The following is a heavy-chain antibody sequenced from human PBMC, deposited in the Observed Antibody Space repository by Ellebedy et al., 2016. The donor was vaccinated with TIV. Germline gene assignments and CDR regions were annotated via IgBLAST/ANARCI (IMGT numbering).Heavy chain of an antibody. Sequence: GGSLRLXXAASGFTFSSYAMHWVRQAPGKGLEWVAVISYDGSNKYYADSVKGRFTISRDNSKNTLYLQMNSLRAEDTAVYYCAKDEGGSYSARSQLGWFDPWGQGTLVTVSS. CDR3: AKDEGGSYSARSQLGWFDP. V-gene: IGHV3-30-3*01. CDR1: GFTFSSYA. J-gene: IGHJ5*02. CDR2: ISYDGSNK. D-gene: IGHD1-26*01.